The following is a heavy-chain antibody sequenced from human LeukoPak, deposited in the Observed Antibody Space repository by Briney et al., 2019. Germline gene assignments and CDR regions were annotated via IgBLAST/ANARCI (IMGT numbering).Heavy chain of an antibody. D-gene: IGHD1-26*01. Sequence: GESLKIYCKGSGYSFTSYWIGWVRQMPGKGLEWMGIIYPGDSDTKYSPSFQGQVTISADKSISTAYLQWSSLKASDTAMYYCATVDAGATGTFDYWGQGTLVTVSS. CDR3: ATVDAGATGTFDY. J-gene: IGHJ4*02. CDR2: IYPGDSDT. V-gene: IGHV5-51*01. CDR1: GYSFTSYW.